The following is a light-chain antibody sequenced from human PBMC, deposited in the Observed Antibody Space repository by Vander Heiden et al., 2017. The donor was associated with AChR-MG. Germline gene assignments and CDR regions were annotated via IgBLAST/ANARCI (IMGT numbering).Light chain of an antibody. V-gene: IGKV3-11*01. J-gene: IGKJ2*01. Sequence: EIVLTQSPATLSLSPGERATLSCRASQSVSSYLAWYQQKPGQAPRLLIYDASNRATGIPARFSGCGSGTDFTLTISSLEPEDFAVYYCQQRSNGPPSYTFGQGTKLEIK. CDR1: QSVSSY. CDR3: QQRSNGPPSYT. CDR2: DAS.